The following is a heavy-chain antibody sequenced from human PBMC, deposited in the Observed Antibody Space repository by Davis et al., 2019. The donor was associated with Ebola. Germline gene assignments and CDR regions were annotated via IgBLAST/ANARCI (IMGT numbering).Heavy chain of an antibody. D-gene: IGHD6-19*01. CDR2: INAGNGNT. Sequence: AASVKVSCKASGYTFTSYAMHWVRQAPGQRLEWMGWINAGNGNTKYSQKFQGRVTITRDTSASTAYMELGSLRSDDTAVYYCARYSSGWYRGRGWFDPWGQGTLVAVSS. V-gene: IGHV1-3*01. CDR1: GYTFTSYA. J-gene: IGHJ5*02. CDR3: ARYSSGWYRGRGWFDP.